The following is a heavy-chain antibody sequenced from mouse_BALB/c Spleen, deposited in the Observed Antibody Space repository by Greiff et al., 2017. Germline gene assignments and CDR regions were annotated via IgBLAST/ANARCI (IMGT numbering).Heavy chain of an antibody. J-gene: IGHJ3*01. D-gene: IGHD2-3*01. CDR1: GDSITSGY. CDR2: ISYSGST. Sequence: VQLMQSGPSLVKPSQTLSLTCSVTGDSITSGYWNWIRKFPGNKLEYMGYISYSGSTYYNPSLKSRISITRDTSKNQYYLQLNSVTTEDTATYYCAKDGYYTCWFAYWGQGTLVTVSA. V-gene: IGHV3-8*02. CDR3: AKDGYYTCWFAY.